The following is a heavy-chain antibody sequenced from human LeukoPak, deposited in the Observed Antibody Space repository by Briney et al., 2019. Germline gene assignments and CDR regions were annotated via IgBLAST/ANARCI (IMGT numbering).Heavy chain of an antibody. J-gene: IGHJ4*02. CDR1: GCTFTSSG. CDR3: ARDRPGGYSDY. CDR2: ISAYNGNT. D-gene: IGHD2-15*01. Sequence: ASVKVSCKASGCTFTSSGISWVRQAPGQGLEWMGWISAYNGNTNYAQKLQGRVTMTTDTSTSTAYMELRSLRSDDTAVDYCARDRPGGYSDYWGQGTLVTVSS. V-gene: IGHV1-18*01.